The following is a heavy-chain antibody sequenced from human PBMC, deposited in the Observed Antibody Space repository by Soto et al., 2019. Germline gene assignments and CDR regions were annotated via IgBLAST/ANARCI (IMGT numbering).Heavy chain of an antibody. V-gene: IGHV4-39*01. D-gene: IGHD5-18*01. J-gene: IGHJ6*02. CDR2: IYYSGST. CDR1: GGSISSSSYY. Sequence: QLLESGPGLVKPSETLSLTFTVSGGSISSSSYYWGWIRQPPGKGLEWIGSIYYSGSTYYNPSLKSRVTISVVTSKNQFSLQLSSVAAADAAVEYCARLVDTASRVRYYYYGMDVWGQGTTVTVSS. CDR3: ARLVDTASRVRYYYYGMDV.